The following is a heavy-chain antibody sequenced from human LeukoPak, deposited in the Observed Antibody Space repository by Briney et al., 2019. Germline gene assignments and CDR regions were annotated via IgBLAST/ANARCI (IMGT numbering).Heavy chain of an antibody. Sequence: GASVKVSCKASGYTFTGYFMHWVRQAPGQGLEWMGWINPNSGGTSYLQNFQGRVTMTRDTSISTAYMDLSWLRSDDTAVYYCARGRPGDYFNYWGQGTLVTVSS. D-gene: IGHD6-25*01. J-gene: IGHJ4*02. CDR1: GYTFTGYF. CDR3: ARGRPGDYFNY. CDR2: INPNSGGT. V-gene: IGHV1-2*02.